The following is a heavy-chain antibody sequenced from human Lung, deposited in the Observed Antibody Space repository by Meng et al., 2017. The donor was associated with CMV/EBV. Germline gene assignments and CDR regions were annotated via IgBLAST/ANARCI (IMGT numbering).Heavy chain of an antibody. CDR2: INTSVGYT. J-gene: IGHJ4*02. V-gene: IGHV1-46*01. CDR1: GYTFTNYY. D-gene: IGHD3-16*01. CDR3: ARASRVLGGFDY. Sequence: QGQRVQSGAEVKKPGASVKVSCKASGYTFTNYYMHWVRQVPGQGLEWMGIINTSVGYTSHAQKFQGRVTMTRDTSTSTVHMEVSSLRSADTAVYYCARASRVLGGFDYWGQGTLVTVSS.